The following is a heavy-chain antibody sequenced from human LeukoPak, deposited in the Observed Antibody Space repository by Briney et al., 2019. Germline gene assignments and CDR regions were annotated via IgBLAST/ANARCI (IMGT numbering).Heavy chain of an antibody. D-gene: IGHD6-13*01. CDR2: INWNGGST. J-gene: IGHJ4*02. CDR3: AKSGRSSWYPYYFDN. Sequence: GGSLRLSCAASGFTFDNYGMSWVRQAPGKGLEWVSGINWNGGSTGYADSVKGRITISRDNVKNSLYLQMNSLRAEDTALYYCAKSGRSSWYPYYFDNWGQGTLVTVSS. V-gene: IGHV3-20*04. CDR1: GFTFDNYG.